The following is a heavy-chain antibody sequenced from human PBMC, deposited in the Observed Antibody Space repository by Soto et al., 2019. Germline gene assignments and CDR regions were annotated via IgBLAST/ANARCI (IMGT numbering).Heavy chain of an antibody. CDR2: INHSGRV. D-gene: IGHD3-22*01. V-gene: IGHV4-34*01. Sequence: QVQLQQWGAGLLKPSETLSLTCAVYGGSFSGHSWTWIRQSPGKGLEWIGDINHSGRVNYSPSLKSRVTISLHTSKNQFSLTLSAVTAADTAMYYCSTRAYDTNGYYRFDPWGQGTLVTVSS. CDR1: GGSFSGHS. J-gene: IGHJ5*01. CDR3: STRAYDTNGYYRFDP.